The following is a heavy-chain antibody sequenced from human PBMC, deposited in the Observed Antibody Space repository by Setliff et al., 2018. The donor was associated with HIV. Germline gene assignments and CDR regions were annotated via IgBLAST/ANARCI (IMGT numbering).Heavy chain of an antibody. D-gene: IGHD1-26*01. CDR1: GYSFSSYG. Sequence: APVKVSCKASGYSFSSYGVSWVRQAPGQGLEWMGWISVYNGNTNYAQKFQNRVTMTTDTSTSTAYMELRSLRSDDTAVYYCARDLFTVPSREGYDYWGQGTLVTVSS. J-gene: IGHJ4*02. CDR2: ISVYNGNT. CDR3: ARDLFTVPSREGYDY. V-gene: IGHV1-18*01.